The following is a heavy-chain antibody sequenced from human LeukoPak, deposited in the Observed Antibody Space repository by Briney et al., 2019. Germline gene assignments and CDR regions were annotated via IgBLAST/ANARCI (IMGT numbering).Heavy chain of an antibody. CDR2: INHSGST. CDR3: ARRYDGSAYSPSYYFDY. V-gene: IGHV4-34*01. Sequence: SETLSLTCAVYGGSFSGYYWSWIRQPPGKGLEWIGEINHSGSTNYNPSLKSRITISVDTSKNQFSLKLSSVTAADTAVYFCARRYDGSAYSPSYYFDYWGRGTLVTVSS. D-gene: IGHD3-22*01. CDR1: GGSFSGYY. J-gene: IGHJ4*02.